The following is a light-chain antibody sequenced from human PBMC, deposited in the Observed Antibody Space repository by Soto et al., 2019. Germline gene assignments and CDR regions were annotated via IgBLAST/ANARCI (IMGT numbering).Light chain of an antibody. V-gene: IGKV1-5*01. Sequence: DIQMTPSASTVYAFVGDTVPVTCGASQSVSGGLAWYQQKPGEAPKLLIYDASALPRGVPSRFSGSGSGTKFTLTIASLQPDDFATYYCQQDETVSWTFGPGPKVDIK. CDR1: QSVSGG. J-gene: IGKJ1*01. CDR2: DAS. CDR3: QQDETVSWT.